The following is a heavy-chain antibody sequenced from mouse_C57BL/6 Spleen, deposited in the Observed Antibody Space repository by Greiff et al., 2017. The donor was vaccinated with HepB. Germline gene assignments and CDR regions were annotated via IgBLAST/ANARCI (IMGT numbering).Heavy chain of an antibody. D-gene: IGHD2-4*01. CDR3: ARDRGDYDQFAY. CDR2: ISYDGSN. J-gene: IGHJ3*01. Sequence: EVHLVESGPGLVKPSQSLSLTCSVTGYSITSGYYWYWIRQFPGNKLEWMGYISYDGSNNYNPSLKNRTSITRDTSKNQFCLKLNSVTTEDTATSYCARDRGDYDQFAYWGQGTLVTVSA. V-gene: IGHV3-6*01. CDR1: GYSITSGYY.